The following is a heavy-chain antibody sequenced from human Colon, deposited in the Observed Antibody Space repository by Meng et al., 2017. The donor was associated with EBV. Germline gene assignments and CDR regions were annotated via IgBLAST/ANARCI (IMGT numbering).Heavy chain of an antibody. J-gene: IGHJ4*02. V-gene: IGHV3-30*18. CDR1: GFAFRSFG. CDR2: ISDNGINK. D-gene: IGHD1-1*01. Sequence: QVQLVESGGGVVQPGRSLILSCAVSGFAFRSFGMQWVRQAPGKGLECVAVISDNGINKYYADSVKGRFTISRDNSENTLYLQLNSLRTEDTAVYFCAKDNVAQQLPLPADYWGQGTMVTVSA. CDR3: AKDNVAQQLPLPADY.